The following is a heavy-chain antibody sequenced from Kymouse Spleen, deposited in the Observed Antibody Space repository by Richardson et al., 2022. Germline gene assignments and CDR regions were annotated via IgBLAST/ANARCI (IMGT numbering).Heavy chain of an antibody. CDR2: INHSGST. J-gene: IGHJ4*02. CDR1: GGSFSGYY. D-gene: IGHD3-10*01. V-gene: IGHV4-34*01. Sequence: QVQLQQWGAGLLKPSETLSLTCAVYGGSFSGYYWSWIRQPPGKGLEWIGEINHSGSTNYNPSLKSRVTISVDTSKNQFSLKLSSVTAADTAVYYCARGTMVRGVIDWGQGTLVTVSS. CDR3: ARGTMVRGVID.